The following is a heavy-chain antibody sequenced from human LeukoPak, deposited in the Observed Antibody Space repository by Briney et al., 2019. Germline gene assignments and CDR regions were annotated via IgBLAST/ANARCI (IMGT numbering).Heavy chain of an antibody. V-gene: IGHV4-34*01. CDR3: ARGRGDYGSGSYYYYYYYMDV. CDR1: GGSFSGYY. Sequence: PWETLSLTCAVYGGSFSGYYWSWIRQPPGKGLEWIGEINHIGSTNYNPSLKSRVTISVDTSKNQFSLKLSSVTAADTAVYYCARGRGDYGSGSYYYYYYYMDVWGKGTTVTGSS. D-gene: IGHD3-10*01. J-gene: IGHJ6*03. CDR2: INHIGST.